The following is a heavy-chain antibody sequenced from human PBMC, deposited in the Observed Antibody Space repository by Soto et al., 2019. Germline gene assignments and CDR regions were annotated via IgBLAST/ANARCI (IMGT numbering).Heavy chain of an antibody. CDR2: IRQDGNEN. V-gene: IGHV3-7*01. Sequence: EVQLVESGGGLVQPGGSLRLSCAASGLTFSNYWMSWVSQAPGKGLEWVANIRQDGNENYYVDSVKGRFPTSRDNTKNSFYLQMNSLRAEYTAVYYCARDHIDGWKFDYWGRGTLVTVSS. J-gene: IGHJ4*02. CDR3: ARDHIDGWKFDY. D-gene: IGHD6-19*01. CDR1: GLTFSNYW.